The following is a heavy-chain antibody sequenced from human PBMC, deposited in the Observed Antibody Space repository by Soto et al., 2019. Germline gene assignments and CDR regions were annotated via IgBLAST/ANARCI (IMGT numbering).Heavy chain of an antibody. V-gene: IGHV4-4*07. CDR3: ARDTRDSSGYRNDAFDI. Sequence: LSLTCTVSGGSISSYYWSWIRQPAGKGLEWIGRIYTSGSTNYNPSLKSRVTMSVDTSKNQFSLKLSSVTAADTAVYYCARDTRDSSGYRNDAFDIWGQGTMVTVSS. J-gene: IGHJ3*02. D-gene: IGHD3-22*01. CDR2: IYTSGST. CDR1: GGSISSYY.